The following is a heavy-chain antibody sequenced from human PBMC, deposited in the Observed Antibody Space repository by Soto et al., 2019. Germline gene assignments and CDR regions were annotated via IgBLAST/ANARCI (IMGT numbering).Heavy chain of an antibody. V-gene: IGHV5-51*01. Sequence: GESLKISCKGSGYSFTSYWIGWVRQMPGKGLEWMGIIYPGDSDTRYSPSFQGQVTISADKSISTAYLQWSSLKASDTAMYYCARGGCSSTSCYRILGYYMDVWGKGTTVTVSS. CDR1: GYSFTSYW. J-gene: IGHJ6*03. D-gene: IGHD2-2*01. CDR3: ARGGCSSTSCYRILGYYMDV. CDR2: IYPGDSDT.